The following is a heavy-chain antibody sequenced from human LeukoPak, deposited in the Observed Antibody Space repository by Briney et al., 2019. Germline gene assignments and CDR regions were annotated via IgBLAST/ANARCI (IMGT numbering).Heavy chain of an antibody. CDR2: ISYDGSNK. CDR3: ARLPAYCSSTNCYYDY. CDR1: GFTFSSYG. D-gene: IGHD2-2*01. J-gene: IGHJ4*02. V-gene: IGHV3-30*03. Sequence: PGRSLRLSCAASGFTFSSYGMHWVRQAPGKGLEWVAVISYDGSNKYYADSVKGRFTISRDNAKNSLFLQMNSLRVEDTAVYYCARLPAYCSSTNCYYDYWGQGTLVTVSS.